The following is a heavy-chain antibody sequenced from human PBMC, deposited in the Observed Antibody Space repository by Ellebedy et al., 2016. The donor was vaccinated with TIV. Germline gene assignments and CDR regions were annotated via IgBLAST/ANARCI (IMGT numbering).Heavy chain of an antibody. D-gene: IGHD5-12*01. CDR1: NGSINSDY. CDR3: ARDVGGYSID. Sequence: MPSETLSLICTVSNGSINSDYWSWVRQPPGQGLEWIGSIYFTCSANYCPSLKSRATISVETSKTQFSLKLTSVTAADTAVYYCARDVGGYSIDWGQGILVTVSP. V-gene: IGHV4-59*01. J-gene: IGHJ1*01. CDR2: IYFTCSA.